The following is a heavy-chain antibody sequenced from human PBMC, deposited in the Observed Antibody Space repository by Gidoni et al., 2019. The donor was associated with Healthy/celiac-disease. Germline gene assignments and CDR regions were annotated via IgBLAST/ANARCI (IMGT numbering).Heavy chain of an antibody. J-gene: IGHJ4*02. V-gene: IGHV1-3*01. CDR2: INAGNGNT. D-gene: IGHD3-10*01. Sequence: QVQLVQSGAEVKKPGASVKVSCKASGYTFTSYAMHWVRQAPGQRLEWMGWINAGNGNTKYSQKFQGRVTITRDTSASTAYMELSSLRSEDTAVYYCARDGQHDTMVRGVTLDYWGQGTLVTVSS. CDR1: GYTFTSYA. CDR3: ARDGQHDTMVRGVTLDY.